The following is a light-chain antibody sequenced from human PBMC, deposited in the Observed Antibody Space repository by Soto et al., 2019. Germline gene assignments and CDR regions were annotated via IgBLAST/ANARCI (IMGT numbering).Light chain of an antibody. CDR1: QSVGKN. CDR3: HQRSAWPRT. J-gene: IGKJ1*01. V-gene: IGKV3-11*01. CDR2: DAS. Sequence: EIVLTQSPVTLSLSPGERATLSCRASQSVGKNLGCFKKKPGQAPSLLIHDASNRATGIPDRFSGSGSGTDFTLTISSLEPEDFAVYYCHQRSAWPRTFGQGTKVEIK.